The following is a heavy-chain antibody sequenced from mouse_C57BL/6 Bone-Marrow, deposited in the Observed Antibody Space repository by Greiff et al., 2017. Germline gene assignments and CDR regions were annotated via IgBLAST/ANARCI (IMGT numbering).Heavy chain of an antibody. Sequence: QVQLQQSGAELVKPGASVKMSCKASGYTFTSYWITWVKQRPGQGLEWIGDIYPGSGSTNYNEKFKSKATLTVDTSSSTAYMQLSSLTSEDSAVYYGAREGTVVPHYYAMDYWGQGTSVTVAA. J-gene: IGHJ4*01. V-gene: IGHV1-55*01. CDR1: GYTFTSYW. CDR2: IYPGSGST. D-gene: IGHD1-1*01. CDR3: AREGTVVPHYYAMDY.